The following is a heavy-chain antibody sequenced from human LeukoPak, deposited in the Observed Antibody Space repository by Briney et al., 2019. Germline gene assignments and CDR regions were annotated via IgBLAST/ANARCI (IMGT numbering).Heavy chain of an antibody. D-gene: IGHD3-10*01. J-gene: IGHJ3*02. CDR3: ARSDGYYGSVTESFDI. CDR1: GGSISGYL. V-gene: IGHV4-59*08. Sequence: PSETLSLTRTVSGGSISGYLWSWIRQPPGKGLEGIGYIYYSGSTKCNPSLKRRVTISVDTSKTQFSLKLTSVTAADTAVYYCARSDGYYGSVTESFDIWGQGTMVTVSS. CDR2: IYYSGST.